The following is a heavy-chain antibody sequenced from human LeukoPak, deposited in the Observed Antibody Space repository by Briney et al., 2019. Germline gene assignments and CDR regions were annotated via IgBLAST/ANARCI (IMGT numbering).Heavy chain of an antibody. CDR1: GGTFISYA. V-gene: IGHV1-18*01. CDR3: ARVGATRGVAPDY. Sequence: ASVKVSCKASGGTFISYAISWVRQAPGQGLEWMGWISAYNGNTNYAQKLQGRVTMTTDTSTSIAYMELRSLRSDDTAVYYCARVGATRGVAPDYWGQGTLVTVSS. D-gene: IGHD1-26*01. J-gene: IGHJ4*02. CDR2: ISAYNGNT.